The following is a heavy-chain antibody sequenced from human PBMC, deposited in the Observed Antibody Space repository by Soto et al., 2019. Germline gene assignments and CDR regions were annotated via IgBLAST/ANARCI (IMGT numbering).Heavy chain of an antibody. D-gene: IGHD3-3*01. CDR1: GFTFSDYY. CDR3: ARAVSTYYDFWSGYGAVGWFDP. J-gene: IGHJ5*02. CDR2: ISSSSSYT. V-gene: IGHV3-11*06. Sequence: GGSLRLSCAASGFTFSDYYMSWIRQAPGKGLEWVSYISSSSSYTNYADSVKGRFTISRDNAKNSLYLQMNSLRAEDTAVYYCARAVSTYYDFWSGYGAVGWFDPWGQGTLVTVSS.